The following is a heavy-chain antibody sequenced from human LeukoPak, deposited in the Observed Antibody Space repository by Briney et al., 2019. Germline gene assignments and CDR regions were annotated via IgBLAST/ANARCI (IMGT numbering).Heavy chain of an antibody. J-gene: IGHJ6*02. CDR3: ARGGGLDV. CDR1: GFTFSSYW. Sequence: GGSLRLSCAASGFTFSSYWMNWARLAPGKGLEWVASINHNGNVNYYVDSVKGRFTISRDNAKNSLYLQMSNLRAEDTAVYFCARGGGLDVWGQGATVTVSS. V-gene: IGHV3-7*03. CDR2: INHNGNVN. D-gene: IGHD3-16*01.